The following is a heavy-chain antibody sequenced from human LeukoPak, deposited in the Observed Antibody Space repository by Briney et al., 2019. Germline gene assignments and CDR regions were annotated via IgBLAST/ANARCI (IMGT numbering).Heavy chain of an antibody. J-gene: IGHJ4*02. CDR1: RFTFSGST. V-gene: IGHV3-23*01. CDR2: ISGSGGTT. CDR3: AKDRGIVVVPTLFDY. D-gene: IGHD2-2*01. Sequence: GGSLRHSCAASRFTFSGSTMSWVRQAPGKGLEWVSGISGSGGTTRHADSVKGRFTISRDNSKNTLYLQMNSLRAEDTAVYYCAKDRGIVVVPTLFDYWGQGTLVTVSS.